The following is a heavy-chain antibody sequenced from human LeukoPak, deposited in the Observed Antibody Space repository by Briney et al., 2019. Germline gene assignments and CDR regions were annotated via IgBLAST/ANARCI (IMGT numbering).Heavy chain of an antibody. CDR3: ARVKSIQLWLRPWYFDL. CDR2: IYYSGST. D-gene: IGHD5-18*01. CDR1: GGSFSGYY. V-gene: IGHV4-59*01. Sequence: SETLSLTCAVYGGSFSGYYWSWIRQPPGKGLEWIGYIYYSGSTNYNPSLKSRVTISVDTSKNQFSLKLSSVTAADTAVYYCARVKSIQLWLRPWYFDLWGRGTLVTVSS. J-gene: IGHJ2*01.